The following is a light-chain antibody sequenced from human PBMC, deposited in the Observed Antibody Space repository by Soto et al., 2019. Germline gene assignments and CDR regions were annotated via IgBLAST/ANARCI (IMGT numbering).Light chain of an antibody. CDR2: EVS. CDR3: SSYTTNSAPFV. CDR1: SSDVGGYNY. J-gene: IGLJ1*01. V-gene: IGLV2-8*01. Sequence: QSALTQSPSASGSPGQSVTISCTGTSSDVGGYNYVSWYQQHPGKAPKLLIYEVSQRPSGVPNRFSGSKSGDTASLTISGLQADDEADYYCSSYTTNSAPFVFGTGTKVTVL.